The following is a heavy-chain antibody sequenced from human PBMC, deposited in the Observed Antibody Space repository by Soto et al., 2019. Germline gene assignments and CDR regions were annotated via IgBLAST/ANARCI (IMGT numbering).Heavy chain of an antibody. CDR1: GYTFTGYY. CDR2: INPSSGGT. V-gene: IGHV1-2*02. D-gene: IGHD2-15*01. CDR3: ARGGSNIVVVVAATLRWFDP. Sequence: RASVKVSCKASGYTFTGYYMHWVRQAPGQGLEWMGWINPSSGGTNYAQKFQGRVTMTRDTSISTAYMELSRLRSDDTAVYYCARGGSNIVVVVAATLRWFDPWGQGTLVTVSS. J-gene: IGHJ5*02.